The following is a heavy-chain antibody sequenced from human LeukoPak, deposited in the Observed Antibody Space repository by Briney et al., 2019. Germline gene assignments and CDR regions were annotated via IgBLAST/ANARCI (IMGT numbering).Heavy chain of an antibody. CDR1: GYTFTSYY. CDR3: ARGGRFDILTGYLDY. D-gene: IGHD3-9*01. J-gene: IGHJ4*02. Sequence: GASVKVSCEASGYTFTSYYMHWVRQAPGQGLEWMGIINPSGGSTSYAQKFQGRVTMTRDMSTSTVYMELSSLRSEDTAVYYCARGGRFDILTGYLDYWGQGTLVTVSS. CDR2: INPSGGST. V-gene: IGHV1-46*01.